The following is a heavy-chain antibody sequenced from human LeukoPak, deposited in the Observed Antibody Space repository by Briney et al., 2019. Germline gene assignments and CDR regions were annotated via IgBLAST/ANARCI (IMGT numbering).Heavy chain of an antibody. D-gene: IGHD6-19*01. CDR2: ISAYNGNT. CDR3: ASLAVASPTSLFPFDY. J-gene: IGHJ4*02. Sequence: ASVKVSCKASGYTFTGYYMHWVRQAPGQGLEWMGWISAYNGNTNYAQKLQGRVTMTTDTSTSTAYMELRSLRSDDTAVYYCASLAVASPTSLFPFDYWGQGTLVTVSS. V-gene: IGHV1-18*04. CDR1: GYTFTGYY.